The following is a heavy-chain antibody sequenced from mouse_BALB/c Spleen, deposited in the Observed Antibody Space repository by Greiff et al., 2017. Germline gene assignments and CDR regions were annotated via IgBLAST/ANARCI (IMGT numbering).Heavy chain of an antibody. CDR1: GFTFSSYA. CDR2: ISSGGST. Sequence: DVHLVESGGGLVKPGGSLKLSCAASGFTFSSYAMSWVRQTPEKRLEWVASISSGGSTYYPDSVKGRFTISRDNARNILYLQMSSLRSEDTAMYYCARGEYGNYDYAMDYWGQGTSVTVSS. D-gene: IGHD2-10*02. J-gene: IGHJ4*01. V-gene: IGHV5-6-5*01. CDR3: ARGEYGNYDYAMDY.